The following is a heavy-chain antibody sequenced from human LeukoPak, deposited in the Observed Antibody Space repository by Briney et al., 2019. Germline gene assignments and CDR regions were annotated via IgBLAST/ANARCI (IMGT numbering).Heavy chain of an antibody. CDR1: GGSISSYY. D-gene: IGHD3-3*01. Sequence: SETLSLTCTVSGGSISSYYWSWIRQPAGKGLEWIGRIYTSGSTNYNPSLKSRVTMSVDTSKNQFSLKLSSVTAADTAVYYCARNYDFWSGYYSYWYFDLWGRGPLVTVPS. CDR3: ARNYDFWSGYYSYWYFDL. CDR2: IYTSGST. J-gene: IGHJ2*01. V-gene: IGHV4-4*07.